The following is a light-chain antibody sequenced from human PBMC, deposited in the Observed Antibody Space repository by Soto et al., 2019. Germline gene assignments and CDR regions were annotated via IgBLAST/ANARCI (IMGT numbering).Light chain of an antibody. Sequence: QSALTQPASVSGSPGQSITISCTGPSSDVGGYTSVSWYQQHPGKAPKRLIYDVTYRPSGVSTRFSGSKSGNTASLTISGLQAADEADYYCSSFTSSILVFGGGTKLTVL. CDR2: DVT. V-gene: IGLV2-14*01. CDR1: SSDVGGYTS. CDR3: SSFTSSILV. J-gene: IGLJ3*02.